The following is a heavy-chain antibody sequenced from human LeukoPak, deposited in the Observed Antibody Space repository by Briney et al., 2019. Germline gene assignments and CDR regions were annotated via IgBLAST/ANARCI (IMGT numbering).Heavy chain of an antibody. V-gene: IGHV3-13*05. CDR3: ARELGIEGYWYFDL. CDR2: ISTASNP. D-gene: IGHD7-27*01. Sequence: PGGSLRLSCAASGFTVRSYDMHWVRQVAGKGLEWVSAISTASNPHYAASVQGRFTIFRANAENSLYLQMNSLSAGDTAVYYCARELGIEGYWYFDLWGRGTLVTVSS. J-gene: IGHJ2*01. CDR1: GFTVRSYD.